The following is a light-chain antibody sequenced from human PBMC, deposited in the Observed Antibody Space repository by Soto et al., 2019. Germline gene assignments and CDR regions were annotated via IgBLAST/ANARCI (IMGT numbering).Light chain of an antibody. CDR1: QSVGSK. V-gene: IGKV3-15*01. CDR2: AAS. CDR3: QQYDAPVT. Sequence: EVVMTQSPATLTLSPGERATLSCRSSQSVGSKLAWYQQKTGQAPRLLIYAASTRATGVPARSSGGGSGTDFTLSISSLQSEDFAVYFCQQYDAPVTFGQGTKVDIK. J-gene: IGKJ2*01.